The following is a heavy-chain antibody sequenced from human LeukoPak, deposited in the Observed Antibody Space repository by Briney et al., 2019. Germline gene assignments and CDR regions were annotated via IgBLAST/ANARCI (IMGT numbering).Heavy chain of an antibody. D-gene: IGHD1-20*01. V-gene: IGHV1-69*05. CDR3: ARKATRTRYNWNDVTSGNY. CDR1: GGTFSSYA. CDR2: IIPIFGTA. J-gene: IGHJ4*02. Sequence: ASVKVSCKXSGGTFSSYAISWVRQAPGQGLEGMGGIIPIFGTANYSQKFQGRVTITTDESTSTAYMELSSLRSEDTAVYYCARKATRTRYNWNDVTSGNYWGQGTLVTVSS.